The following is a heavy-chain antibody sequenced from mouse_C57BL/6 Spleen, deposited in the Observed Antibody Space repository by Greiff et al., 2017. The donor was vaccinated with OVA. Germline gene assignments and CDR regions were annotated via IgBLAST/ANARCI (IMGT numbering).Heavy chain of an antibody. D-gene: IGHD1-1*01. CDR3: ARGGYYGLDY. Sequence: EVKVVESGGGLVKPGGSLKLSCAASGFTFSSYAMSWVRQTPEKRLEWVATISDGGSYTYYPDNVKGRFTISRDNAKNNLYLQMSHLKSEDTAMYYCARGGYYGLDYWGQGTTLTVSS. CDR2: ISDGGSYT. J-gene: IGHJ2*01. V-gene: IGHV5-4*03. CDR1: GFTFSSYA.